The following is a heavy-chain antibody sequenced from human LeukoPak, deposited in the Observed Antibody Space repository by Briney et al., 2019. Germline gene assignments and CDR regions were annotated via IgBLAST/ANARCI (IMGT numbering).Heavy chain of an antibody. J-gene: IGHJ4*02. CDR3: VRDMWGTYYFDY. D-gene: IGHD1-14*01. Sequence: AGGSLRLSCVASGFIFSSYTMNWVRQGPGKGLEWVSSISISSTYINYADSVKGRFTTSRDNAWNSLYLQMDNLRAEDTAVYYCVRDMWGTYYFDYWGQGTVVTVSS. V-gene: IGHV3-21*06. CDR1: GFIFSSYT. CDR2: ISISSTYI.